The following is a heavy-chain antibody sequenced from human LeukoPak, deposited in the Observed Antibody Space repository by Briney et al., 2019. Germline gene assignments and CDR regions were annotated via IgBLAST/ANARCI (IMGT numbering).Heavy chain of an antibody. CDR3: ARGQWLMNFDY. Sequence: KPSETLSLTCTVAGSSISNSSYYWGWIRQPPRKWLEWIMRIYYSGSSYYTPSLKSPVTISVDTSKNQCSLKLSSVTAADTAVYYCARGQWLMNFDYWGQGTLVTVSS. D-gene: IGHD6-19*01. J-gene: IGHJ4*02. V-gene: IGHV4-39*01. CDR2: IYYSGSS. CDR1: GSSISNSSYY.